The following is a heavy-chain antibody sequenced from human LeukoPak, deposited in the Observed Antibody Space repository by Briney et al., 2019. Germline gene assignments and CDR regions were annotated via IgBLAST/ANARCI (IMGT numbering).Heavy chain of an antibody. CDR2: ISGSGGST. Sequence: GGSLRLSCAASGFTFSSYAMSWVRQAPGTGLEWVSAISGSGGSTYYADSLKGRFTISRDNSKNTLYLQMNSLRAEDTAVYYCARDIVVVNYWGQGTLVTVSS. J-gene: IGHJ4*02. V-gene: IGHV3-23*01. CDR1: GFTFSSYA. CDR3: ARDIVVVNY. D-gene: IGHD2-2*01.